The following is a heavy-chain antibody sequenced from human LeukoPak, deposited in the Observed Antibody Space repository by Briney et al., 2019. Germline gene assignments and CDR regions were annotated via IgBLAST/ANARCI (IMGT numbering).Heavy chain of an antibody. CDR1: GCTFSSYS. V-gene: IGHV3-21*01. D-gene: IGHD3-10*01. CDR3: ARFSGSGSYYEALYYFDY. J-gene: IGHJ4*02. CDR2: ISICSSYI. Sequence: GGTLRLSCTASGCTFSSYSMNWVRQPPGKGLELVSSISICSSYIYYENSVKSRFTISRDNSKHSLYLQMNSPRAEYTAVYYCARFSGSGSYYEALYYFDYRGQGTLVTVPS.